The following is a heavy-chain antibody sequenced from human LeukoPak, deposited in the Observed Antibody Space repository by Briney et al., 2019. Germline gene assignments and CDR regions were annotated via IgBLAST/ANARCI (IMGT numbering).Heavy chain of an antibody. CDR3: ARGPLDP. J-gene: IGHJ5*02. CDR1: GFTVSNNY. CDR2: IYSGVST. V-gene: IGHV3-53*01. Sequence: PGGSLRLSCTASGFTVSNNYMTWVRQAPRKGLEWVSVIYSGVSTYYADSVKGRFTISRDNAKNSLYLQMNSLRAEDTAVYYCARGPLDPWGQGTLVTVSS.